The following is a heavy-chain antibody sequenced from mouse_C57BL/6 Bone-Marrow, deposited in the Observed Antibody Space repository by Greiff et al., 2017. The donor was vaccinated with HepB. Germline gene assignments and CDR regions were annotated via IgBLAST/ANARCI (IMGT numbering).Heavy chain of an antibody. CDR3: ARSLRHWYFDV. V-gene: IGHV1-69*01. D-gene: IGHD1-2*01. CDR2: IDPSDSYT. CDR1: GYTFTSYW. J-gene: IGHJ1*03. Sequence: VQLQQPGAELVTPGASVKLSCKASGYTFTSYWMHWVKQRPGQGLEWIGEIDPSDSYTNYNQTFKGKSTLTVDKSSSTAYMQLSSLTSEDSAVYYCARSLRHWYFDVWGTGTTVTVSS.